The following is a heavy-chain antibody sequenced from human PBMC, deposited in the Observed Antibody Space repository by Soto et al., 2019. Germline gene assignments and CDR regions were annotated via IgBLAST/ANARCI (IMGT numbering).Heavy chain of an antibody. V-gene: IGHV4-59*01. CDR3: VCVIQFWPNTYLFAF. J-gene: IGHJ4*02. Sequence: PSETLSLTCTVSGGSISSYYWSWIRQPPGKRLEWIGYIYYSGSTNYNPSLKSRVTISVDTSKNQFSLKLSSVTAADTAVYYCVCVIQFWPNTYLFAFCGQGSLV. D-gene: IGHD5-18*01. CDR1: GGSISSYY. CDR2: IYYSGST.